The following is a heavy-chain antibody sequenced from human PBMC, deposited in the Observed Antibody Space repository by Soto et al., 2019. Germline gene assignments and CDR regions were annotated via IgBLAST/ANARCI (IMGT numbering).Heavy chain of an antibody. D-gene: IGHD1-1*01. J-gene: IGHJ6*02. CDR1: SGPTSSHN. Sequence: QVQLQQSGPGLVKPSETLSLTCSVSSGPTSSHNWGWIRQTPGRGLEWIGYVYSTGGTSYNPSLKSRGTIPADSDTNPISLTLTSVTAADTAVYYCVRQGIGNLHGLVDVWGQGTTVRVSS. V-gene: IGHV4-59*08. CDR2: VYSTGGT. CDR3: VRQGIGNLHGLVDV.